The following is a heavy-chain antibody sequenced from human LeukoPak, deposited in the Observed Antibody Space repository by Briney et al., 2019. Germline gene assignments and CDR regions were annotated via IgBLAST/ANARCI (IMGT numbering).Heavy chain of an antibody. V-gene: IGHV3-30-3*01. CDR3: ARAGYSSVFWYFDL. CDR2: ISYDGSNK. D-gene: IGHD6-19*01. CDR1: GFTFSSYA. Sequence: GGSLRLSCAASGFTFSSYAMHWVRQAPGKGLEWVALISYDGSNKYYADSVKGRFTISRDNSKNTLYLQMNSLRAEDTAVYYCARAGYSSVFWYFDLWGRGTLVTVSS. J-gene: IGHJ2*01.